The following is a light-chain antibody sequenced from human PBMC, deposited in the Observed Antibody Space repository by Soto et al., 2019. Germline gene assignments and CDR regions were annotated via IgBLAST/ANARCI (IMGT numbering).Light chain of an antibody. J-gene: IGKJ3*01. CDR2: CTF. CDR3: QHLNNYPPFT. CDR1: QDIQTY. V-gene: IGKV1-9*01. Sequence: IQLTQSPSSLSASVGDRVSITCRASQDIQTYLAWYQQKRGEGPKLLISCTFTLQSGVPSRFNGSGSGTDFTLTISRLQPEDFATYYCQHLNNYPPFTFGPGTKVDLE.